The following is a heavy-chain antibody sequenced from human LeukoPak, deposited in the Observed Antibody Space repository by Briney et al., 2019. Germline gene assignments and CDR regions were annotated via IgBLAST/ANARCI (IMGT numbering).Heavy chain of an antibody. D-gene: IGHD3-22*01. CDR3: ARETYDSSWPDFDY. CDR2: ISYDGSNK. Sequence: GRSLRLSCAASGFTFSSYAMHWVRQAPGKGLEWVAVISYDGSNKYYADSVKGRFTISRDNSKNTLYLQMNSLRAEDTAVYYCARETYDSSWPDFDYWGQGTLVTVSS. J-gene: IGHJ4*02. CDR1: GFTFSSYA. V-gene: IGHV3-30*04.